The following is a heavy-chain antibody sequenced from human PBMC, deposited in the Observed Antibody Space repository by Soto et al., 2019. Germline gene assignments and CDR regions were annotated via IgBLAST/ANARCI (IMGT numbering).Heavy chain of an antibody. CDR1: GFTFSSYW. D-gene: IGHD6-13*01. V-gene: IGHV3-74*01. CDR2: INSDGSST. CDR3: ARTGYSSSWYEGYAFDI. Sequence: EVQLVESGGGLVQPGGSLRLSCAASGFTFSSYWMHWVRQAPGKGLVWVSRINSDGSSTSYADSVKGRFTISRDNAKNTLYLQMNSLRAEDTAVYYCARTGYSSSWYEGYAFDIWGQGTMVTVSS. J-gene: IGHJ3*02.